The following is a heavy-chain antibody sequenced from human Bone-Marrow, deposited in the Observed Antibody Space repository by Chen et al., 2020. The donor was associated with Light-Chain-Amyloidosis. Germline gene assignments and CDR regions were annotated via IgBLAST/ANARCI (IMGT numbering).Heavy chain of an antibody. CDR3: ARHRGDVRAGYYYGMDV. V-gene: IGHV4-39*01. Sequence: QLQLQESGPGLVKPSETLSLTCTVSGGSISSSSYYWGWLRQPPGKGLWWIGSIYYSGSTYYNPSLKSRVTISVDTSKNQFSLKLSSVTAADTAVYYCARHRGDVRAGYYYGMDVWGQGTTVTVSS. CDR1: GGSISSSSYY. J-gene: IGHJ6*02. D-gene: IGHD2-21*01. CDR2: IYYSGST.